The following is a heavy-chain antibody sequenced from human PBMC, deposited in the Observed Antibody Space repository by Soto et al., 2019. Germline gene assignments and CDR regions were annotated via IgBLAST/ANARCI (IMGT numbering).Heavy chain of an antibody. CDR2: ISYDESKK. CDR3: AKDLRYDILTGYYMGVGVFDF. D-gene: IGHD3-9*01. J-gene: IGHJ3*01. Sequence: DKGLEWVAVISYDESKKYYADSLKGRFAISRDNSKNTLYLQMNSLRAEDTAVYYCAKDLRYDILTGYYMGVGVFDFWGQGTMVT. V-gene: IGHV3-30*18.